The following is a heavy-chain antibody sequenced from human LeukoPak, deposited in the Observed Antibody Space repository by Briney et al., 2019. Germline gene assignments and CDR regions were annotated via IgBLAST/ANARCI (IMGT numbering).Heavy chain of an antibody. CDR1: GYTFNSYY. J-gene: IGHJ4*02. D-gene: IGHD5-18*01. V-gene: IGHV1-46*02. Sequence: GASAKVSCKASGYTFNSYYMHWVRQAPGQGLEWMGIINPSSGSTSYAQNFQGRVTMTRDTSSSTVYMELSSLRSEDTAVYYCARGYTYGDYWGQGTLVTVFS. CDR2: INPSSGST. CDR3: ARGYTYGDY.